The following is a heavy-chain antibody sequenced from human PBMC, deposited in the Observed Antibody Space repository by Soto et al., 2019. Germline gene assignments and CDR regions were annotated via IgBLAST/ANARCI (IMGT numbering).Heavy chain of an antibody. J-gene: IGHJ4*02. CDR2: TYYRSKWYN. CDR1: GDSVSSNSAA. D-gene: IGHD3-10*01. V-gene: IGHV6-1*01. CDR3: ARSSGSLDY. Sequence: SQTLSLTCAISGDSVSSNSAAWSWIRQSPSRGLEWLGRTYYRSKWYNNYAESVKGRMTINPDTSKSQFSLHLNSVTPEDTAIYYCARSSGSLDYWGQGTLVTVSS.